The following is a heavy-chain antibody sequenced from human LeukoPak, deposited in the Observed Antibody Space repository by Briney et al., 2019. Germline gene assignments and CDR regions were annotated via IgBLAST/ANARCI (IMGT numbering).Heavy chain of an antibody. CDR2: IGTGTSTV. CDR3: VRDKDWGFDS. CDR1: GFTFTSYT. V-gene: IGHV3-48*01. D-gene: IGHD7-27*01. Sequence: GGSLRLSCAASGFTFTSYTMNWVRQAPGKGLERVSHIGTGTSTVGYADSIKGRFTISRDNAKNSVDLQMSSLRVDDSAVYYCVRDKDWGFDSWGQGTLVTVSS. J-gene: IGHJ4*02.